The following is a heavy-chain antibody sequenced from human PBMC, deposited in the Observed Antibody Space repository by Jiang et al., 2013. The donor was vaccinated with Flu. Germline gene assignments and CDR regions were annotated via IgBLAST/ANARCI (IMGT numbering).Heavy chain of an antibody. D-gene: IGHD2-21*02. V-gene: IGHV4-39*01. J-gene: IGHJ6*02. CDR3: ARHGYCGGDCYESYYYYAMDV. Sequence: RQPPGKGLEWIGSLYYSGSTYYNPSLKSRLTISVDTSKNQFSLKLSSVTAADTAVYYCARHGYCGGDCYESYYYYAMDVWGQGTTVTVSS. CDR2: LYYSGST.